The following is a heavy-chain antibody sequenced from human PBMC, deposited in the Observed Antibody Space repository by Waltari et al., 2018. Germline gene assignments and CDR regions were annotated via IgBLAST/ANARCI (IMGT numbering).Heavy chain of an antibody. D-gene: IGHD3-22*01. J-gene: IGHJ3*02. CDR1: GYTFTSYG. CDR3: ARDRSYDSSGYYPYDAFDI. CDR2: ISAYNGNT. Sequence: QVQLVQSGAEVKKPGASVKVSCKASGYTFTSYGISWVRQAPGQGLEWMGWISAYNGNTNYAQKLQGRVTMTTDTSTSTAYMELRSLRSDDTAVYYCARDRSYDSSGYYPYDAFDIWGQGIMVTVSS. V-gene: IGHV1-18*01.